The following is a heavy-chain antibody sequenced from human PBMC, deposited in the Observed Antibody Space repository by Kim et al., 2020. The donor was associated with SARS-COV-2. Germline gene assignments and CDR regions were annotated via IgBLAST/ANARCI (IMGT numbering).Heavy chain of an antibody. CDR1: GYSFTSYW. CDR3: ARQTITAPHYFDY. Sequence: GESLKISSKGSGYSFTSYWIGWVRQMPGKGLEWMGIIYPGDSDTRYSPSFQGQVTISADKSISTAYLQWSSLKASDTAMYYCARQTITAPHYFDYWGQGTLVTVSS. D-gene: IGHD5-18*01. V-gene: IGHV5-51*01. CDR2: IYPGDSDT. J-gene: IGHJ4*02.